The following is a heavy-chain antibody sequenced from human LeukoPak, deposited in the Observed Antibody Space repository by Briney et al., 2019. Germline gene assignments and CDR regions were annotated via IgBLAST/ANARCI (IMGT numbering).Heavy chain of an antibody. CDR1: GGSISSSRYY. CDR2: IYYSGST. V-gene: IGHV4-39*01. Sequence: SETLSLTCTVSGGSISSSRYYWGWIRQPPGKGLEWIGSIYYSGSTYYNPSLKSRVTISVDTSKNQFSLKLSSVTAADTAVYYCARNYDIWSGYSLSVADWFDPWGQGTLVTVSS. D-gene: IGHD3-3*01. J-gene: IGHJ5*02. CDR3: ARNYDIWSGYSLSVADWFDP.